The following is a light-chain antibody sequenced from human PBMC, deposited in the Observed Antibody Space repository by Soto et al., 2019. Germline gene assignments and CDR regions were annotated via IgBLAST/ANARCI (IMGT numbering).Light chain of an antibody. J-gene: IGKJ4*01. Sequence: EIVLTQSPATLSLSPGERATLSCRASQSVSSYLAWYQQKPGQAPRLLINDASNRATGIPARFSGSGSGTDFTLPISSLEPEDFALYYCQQRSIWTFGGGTKVEIK. CDR1: QSVSSY. CDR3: QQRSIWT. CDR2: DAS. V-gene: IGKV3-11*01.